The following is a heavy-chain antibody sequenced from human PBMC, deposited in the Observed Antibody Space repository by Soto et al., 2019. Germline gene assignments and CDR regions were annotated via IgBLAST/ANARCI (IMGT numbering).Heavy chain of an antibody. Sequence: ASVKVSCKASGYTFTGYYLHWVRQAPGQGPEWVGKIDPDSGDTDQSQKFQGRVTLTWDTAIDTAYMELARLTLDDTAIYYCARGPLEWGQGTLVTVSS. CDR1: GYTFTGYY. CDR3: ARGPLE. J-gene: IGHJ4*02. V-gene: IGHV1-2*02. CDR2: IDPDSGDT.